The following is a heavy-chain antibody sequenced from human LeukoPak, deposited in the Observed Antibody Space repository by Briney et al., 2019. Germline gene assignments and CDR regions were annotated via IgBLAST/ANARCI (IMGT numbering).Heavy chain of an antibody. CDR3: GRDPPPNIVPAALYGDY. V-gene: IGHV1-2*02. Sequence: GASVKVSCKASGYTFTSFAMHWVRQAPGQRLEWMGWINPNSGGTNYAQKFQGRVTMTRDTSISTAYMELSRLRSDDTAVYYCGRDPPPNIVPAALYGDYWGQGTLVTVSS. CDR1: GYTFTSFA. CDR2: INPNSGGT. D-gene: IGHD2-2*01. J-gene: IGHJ4*02.